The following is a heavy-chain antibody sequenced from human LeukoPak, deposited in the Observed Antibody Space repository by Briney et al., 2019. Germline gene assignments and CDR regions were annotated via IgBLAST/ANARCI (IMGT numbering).Heavy chain of an antibody. V-gene: IGHV4-34*01. D-gene: IGHD1-26*01. CDR3: ASSGSYRFDY. J-gene: IGHJ4*02. Sequence: SETLSLTCAVYGGSFSGYYWSWIRQLPGKGLEWIGEINHSGSTNYNPSLKSRVTISVDTSKNQFSLKLSSVTAADTAVYYCASSGSYRFDYWGQGTLVTVSS. CDR1: GGSFSGYY. CDR2: INHSGST.